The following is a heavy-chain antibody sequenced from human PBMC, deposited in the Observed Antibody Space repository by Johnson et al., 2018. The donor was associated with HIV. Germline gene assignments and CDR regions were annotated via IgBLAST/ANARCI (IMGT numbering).Heavy chain of an antibody. CDR2: ISYDGSNK. V-gene: IGHV3-30*04. CDR3: ARDGGYSSSWYKYAFDI. D-gene: IGHD6-13*01. Sequence: QMQLVESGGGAVQPGRSLRLSCAASGFTFSSYAMHWVRQAPGKGLECVAVISYDGSNKYYADSVKGRFTISRDNSKNTLYLQMNSLRAEDTAVYYCARDGGYSSSWYKYAFDIWGQGTMVTVSS. CDR1: GFTFSSYA. J-gene: IGHJ3*02.